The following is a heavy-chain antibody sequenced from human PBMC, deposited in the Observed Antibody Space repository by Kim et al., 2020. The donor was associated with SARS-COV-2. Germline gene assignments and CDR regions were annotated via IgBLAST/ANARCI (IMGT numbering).Heavy chain of an antibody. CDR1: GYSFANFW. CDR2: IYPGDSET. J-gene: IGHJ4*02. V-gene: IGHV5-51*01. D-gene: IGHD2-21*02. Sequence: GESLKISCKASGYSFANFWIGWVRQMPGKGLECMGIIYPGDSETRYSPSFQGQVTISADKSISTAYLQWSSLKASDTAMYYCTVRGVMTPADYFFDNWGQGTLVTVAS. CDR3: TVRGVMTPADYFFDN.